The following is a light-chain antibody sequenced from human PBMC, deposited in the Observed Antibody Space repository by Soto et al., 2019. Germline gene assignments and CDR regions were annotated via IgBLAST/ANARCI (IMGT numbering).Light chain of an antibody. CDR1: QSVGTY. Sequence: EIVLTQSPATLSLSPGERAILSCRASQSVGTYLAWYQQKPGQAPRLLIYRASTRAPGVPARFSGSGSGTEFTLTISSLQPEDFTVYSCLQYHNLWAFGQGTKVEI. CDR3: LQYHNLWA. V-gene: IGKV3-15*01. CDR2: RAS. J-gene: IGKJ1*01.